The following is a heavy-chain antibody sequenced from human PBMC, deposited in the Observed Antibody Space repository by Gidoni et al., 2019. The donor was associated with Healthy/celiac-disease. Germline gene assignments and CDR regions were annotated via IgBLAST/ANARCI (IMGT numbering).Heavy chain of an antibody. D-gene: IGHD4-4*01. Sequence: QVQLQESGPGLVKPSQTLSLPCTVSGGPISRGTYNWSWIRQPAGKGLEWIGRIYTSGSTNYNPSLKSRVTISVDTSKNQFSLKLISVTAADTAVYYCARASSSTVTTGGGWFDPWGQGTLVTVSS. V-gene: IGHV4-61*02. CDR1: GGPISRGTYN. CDR3: ARASSSTVTTGGGWFDP. J-gene: IGHJ5*02. CDR2: IYTSGST.